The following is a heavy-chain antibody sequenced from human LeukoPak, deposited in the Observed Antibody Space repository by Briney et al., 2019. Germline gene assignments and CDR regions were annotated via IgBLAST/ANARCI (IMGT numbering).Heavy chain of an antibody. V-gene: IGHV3-21*04. J-gene: IGHJ4*02. CDR1: GITFSSYT. Sequence: PGGSLRVSCAASGITFSSYTMNWVRQAPGKGLEWVSSITSSSSCIYYADSVKGRFTISRDNAKNSLYLQMNSLRAEDTALYYCAKDKESIAAAEFDHWGQGTLVTVSS. CDR2: ITSSSSCI. D-gene: IGHD6-13*01. CDR3: AKDKESIAAAEFDH.